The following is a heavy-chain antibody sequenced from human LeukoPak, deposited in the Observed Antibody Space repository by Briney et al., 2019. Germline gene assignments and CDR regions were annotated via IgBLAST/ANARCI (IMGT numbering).Heavy chain of an antibody. CDR1: GFTFSNSD. J-gene: IGHJ5*02. CDR2: ITTTSSYI. Sequence: GGSLRLSCATSGFTFSNSDMNWVRQAPGKGLEWVSSITTTSSYIYFADSVRGRFTISRDNAKNSLYLHMDSLRAEDTAVYYCARSGCPGGSCYLRYSWLDLWGRGTLVTVSS. V-gene: IGHV3-21*01. CDR3: ARSGCPGGSCYLRYSWLDL. D-gene: IGHD2-15*01.